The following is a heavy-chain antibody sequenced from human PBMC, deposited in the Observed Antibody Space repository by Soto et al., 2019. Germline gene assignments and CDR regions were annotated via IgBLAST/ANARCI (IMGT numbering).Heavy chain of an antibody. D-gene: IGHD4-4*01. CDR1: GGSVSSGSYY. V-gene: IGHV4-61*01. J-gene: IGHJ5*02. CDR3: ARDQYSPRGFDP. CDR2: IYYSGST. Sequence: SSETLSLTCTVSGGSVSSGSYYWSWIRQPPGKGLEWIGYIYYSGSTNYNPSLKSRVTISVDTSKNQFSLKLSSVTAADTAVYYCARDQYSPRGFDPWGQGTLVTVSS.